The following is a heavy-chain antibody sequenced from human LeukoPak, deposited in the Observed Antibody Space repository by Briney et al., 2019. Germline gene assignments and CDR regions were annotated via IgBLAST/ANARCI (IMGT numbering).Heavy chain of an antibody. CDR1: GYTFTSYG. Sequence: ASVRVSCKASGYTFTSYGISWVRQAPGQGGGRMGWISAYNGNTNHAQKLQGRVTMTTDTSTSTAYMELRSLRSDDTAVYYCARDAGTVTPGAYYYYYGMDVWGQGTTVTVSS. CDR3: ARDAGTVTPGAYYYYYGMDV. CDR2: ISAYNGNT. J-gene: IGHJ6*02. V-gene: IGHV1-18*01. D-gene: IGHD4-17*01.